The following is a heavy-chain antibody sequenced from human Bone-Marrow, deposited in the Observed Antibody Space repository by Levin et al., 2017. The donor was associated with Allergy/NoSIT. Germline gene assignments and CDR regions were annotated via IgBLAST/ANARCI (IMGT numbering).Heavy chain of an antibody. D-gene: IGHD5-24*01. CDR2: INHSGST. V-gene: IGHV4-34*01. CDR1: GGSFSGYY. Sequence: SETLSLTCAVYGGSFSGYYWSWIRQPPGKGLEWIGEINHSGSTNYNPSLKSRVTISVDTSKNQFSLKLSSVTAADTAVYYCARGRWLQFPYYYYYYGMDVWGQGTTVTVSS. J-gene: IGHJ6*02. CDR3: ARGRWLQFPYYYYYYGMDV.